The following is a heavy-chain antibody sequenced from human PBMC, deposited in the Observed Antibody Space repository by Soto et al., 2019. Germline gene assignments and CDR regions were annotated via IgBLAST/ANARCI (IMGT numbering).Heavy chain of an antibody. Sequence: QVQLVESGGGVVQPGRSLRLSCAASGFTFSSYSMHWFRQAPGKGLEWVAVVSYDGTIEYYADSVKGRFTVSRDNSKNTLSLQMNSLGAEDSAVYYCAKEGVSPRSYNRDFDYWRQGTLVTVSS. CDR1: GFTFSSYS. J-gene: IGHJ4*02. CDR3: AKEGVSPRSYNRDFDY. D-gene: IGHD2-15*01. V-gene: IGHV3-30*18. CDR2: VSYDGTIE.